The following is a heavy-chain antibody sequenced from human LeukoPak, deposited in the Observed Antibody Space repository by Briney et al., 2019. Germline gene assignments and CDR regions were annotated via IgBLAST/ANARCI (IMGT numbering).Heavy chain of an antibody. CDR1: GFTFSSYG. CDR2: ISYDGSNK. CDR3: AREEGPYDY. Sequence: GGSLRLSCAASGFTFSSYGMHWVRQAPGKGLEWVAVISYDGSNKYYEDSVKGRFTISRDNSKNTLYLQMNSLRAEDTAVYYCAREEGPYDYWGQGTLVTVSS. J-gene: IGHJ4*02. V-gene: IGHV3-30*03.